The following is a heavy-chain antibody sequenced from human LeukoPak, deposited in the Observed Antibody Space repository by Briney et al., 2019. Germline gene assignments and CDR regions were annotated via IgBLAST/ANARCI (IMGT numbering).Heavy chain of an antibody. Sequence: GGSLRLSCAASGFTFSSYAMSWVRQAPGKGLEWVANIREDGGEIYYVDSVKGRFTISRDNAKNSLYLQMNSPRAEDTAIYYCARGVYAFDIWGQGTMVTVSS. D-gene: IGHD5/OR15-5a*01. CDR3: ARGVYAFDI. V-gene: IGHV3-7*04. J-gene: IGHJ3*02. CDR2: IREDGGEI. CDR1: GFTFSSYA.